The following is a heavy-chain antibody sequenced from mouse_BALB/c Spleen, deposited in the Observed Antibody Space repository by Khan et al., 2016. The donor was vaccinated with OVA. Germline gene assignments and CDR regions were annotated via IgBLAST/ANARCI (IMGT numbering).Heavy chain of an antibody. D-gene: IGHD2-10*01. V-gene: IGHV9-3-1*01. CDR2: INTYTGEP. CDR1: GYTFTNYG. J-gene: IGHJ4*01. CDR3: ARPPYFSYTLDH. Sequence: QIQLVQSGPELKKPGETVKISCKASGYTFTNYGMNWVKQSPGKALKWMGWINTYTGEPTYADDFKGRFAFSLETSASTAYLQINNLKTEDTATYCGARPPYFSYTLDHWGQGTSVTVSA.